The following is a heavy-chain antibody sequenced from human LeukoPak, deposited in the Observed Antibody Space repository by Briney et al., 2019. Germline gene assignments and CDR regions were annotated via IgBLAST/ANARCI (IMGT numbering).Heavy chain of an antibody. CDR2: ITTGDGNT. CDR3: AKDGGLWVSAHWGDS. Sequence: GGTLRLSCTASGFTFSSYTMTWVRQAPGKGLKWVSTITTGDGNTYYADSVKGRFTVSRDDSKNTLYLQMNSLRAEDTAVYYCAKDGGLWVSAHWGDSWGRGTLVTVSS. V-gene: IGHV3-23*01. J-gene: IGHJ4*02. CDR1: GFTFSSYT. D-gene: IGHD7-27*01.